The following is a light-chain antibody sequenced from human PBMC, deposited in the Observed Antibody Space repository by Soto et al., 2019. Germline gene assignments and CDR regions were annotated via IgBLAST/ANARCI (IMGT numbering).Light chain of an antibody. V-gene: IGLV3-1*01. J-gene: IGLJ1*01. CDR1: TLEDKY. Sequence: SYELTQPPSVSVSPGQTASITSSGNTLEDKYVSWYQQKPGQSPVLVIYSDTRRPSGIPERFSGSNSGNTATLTIRGTQAVDEADYYCQAWDSSTGVFGTGTKLTVL. CDR3: QAWDSSTGV. CDR2: SDT.